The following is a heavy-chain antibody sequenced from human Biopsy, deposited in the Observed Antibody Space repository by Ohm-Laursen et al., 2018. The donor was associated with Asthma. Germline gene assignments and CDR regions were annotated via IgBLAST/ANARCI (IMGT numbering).Heavy chain of an antibody. V-gene: IGHV1-18*01. CDR1: GYTFNSAG. D-gene: IGHD3-10*01. Sequence: ASVKVSCKTSGYTFNSAGITWVRQAPGQGLEWMGWISVYNGNTKVAQKLQDRVTMITDTSTSTAYMELRSLRSDDTAVYFCARAVDYSHYYGIDVWGPGTTVTVS. CDR3: ARAVDYSHYYGIDV. J-gene: IGHJ6*02. CDR2: ISVYNGNT.